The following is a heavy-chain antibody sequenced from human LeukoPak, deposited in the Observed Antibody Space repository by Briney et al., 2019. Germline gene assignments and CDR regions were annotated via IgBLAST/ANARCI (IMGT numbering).Heavy chain of an antibody. Sequence: PSETLSLTCTVSGGSISGNSYYCGWIRQPPGKGLEWVGSIYYSGNPFYNPSLKSPATITVDTSKNQFSLRLDSVTAADPALYYCPTQLASTGYNTGFIASWGPGTVVTASS. D-gene: IGHD3/OR15-3a*01. CDR1: GGSISGNSYY. CDR2: IYYSGNP. V-gene: IGHV4-39*01. CDR3: PTQLASTGYNTGFIAS. J-gene: IGHJ4*02.